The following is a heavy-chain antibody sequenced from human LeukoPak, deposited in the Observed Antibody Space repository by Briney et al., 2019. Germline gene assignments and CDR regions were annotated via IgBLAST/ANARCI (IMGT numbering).Heavy chain of an antibody. CDR3: ARDSSSGY. CDR2: ISSSSSYI. Sequence: GAPLRLSCASSGFTFSNYSMNWVRQPSRKGLEWVSSISSSSSYIYYADSVKGRFTISRDNAKNSLYLQMNSLRAEDTAVYYCARDSSSGYWGQGTLVTVSS. CDR1: GFTFSNYS. V-gene: IGHV3-21*01. D-gene: IGHD6-19*01. J-gene: IGHJ4*02.